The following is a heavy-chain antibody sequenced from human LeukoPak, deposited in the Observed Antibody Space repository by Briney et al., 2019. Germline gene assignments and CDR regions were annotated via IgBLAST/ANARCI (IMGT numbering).Heavy chain of an antibody. CDR2: IYYSGST. V-gene: IGHV4-38-2*01. CDR3: AKNSSGSAFDV. J-gene: IGHJ3*01. CDR1: GYSISSSDY. Sequence: PSETLSLACAVSGYSISSSDYWGWIRQPPGKGLEWIASIYYSGSTHYNPSLKSRVTISVDTSKRQFSLNVNSATAADTAIYYCAKNSSGSAFDVWGQGTMVTVSS. D-gene: IGHD6-19*01.